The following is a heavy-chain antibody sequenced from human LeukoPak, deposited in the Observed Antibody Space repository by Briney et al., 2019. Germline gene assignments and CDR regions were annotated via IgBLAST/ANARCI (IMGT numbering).Heavy chain of an antibody. CDR2: IYYTGKT. CDR1: GDSVSNGNYY. J-gene: IGHJ4*02. Sequence: PSETLSLTCTVSGDSVSNGNYYWSWLRQPPGKALEWIGYIYYTGKTYYNPSLEGRVTILVDTSRNHFSVKLSSVTAADTAVYYCARSQNYYGSGDYWSQGTLVAVSS. D-gene: IGHD3-10*01. CDR3: ARSQNYYGSGDY. V-gene: IGHV4-61*03.